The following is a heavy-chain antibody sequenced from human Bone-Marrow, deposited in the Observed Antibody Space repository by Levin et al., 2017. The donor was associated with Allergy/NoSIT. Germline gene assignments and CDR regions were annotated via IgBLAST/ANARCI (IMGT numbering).Heavy chain of an antibody. CDR2: ISGSGVST. D-gene: IGHD3-16*01. V-gene: IGHV3-23*01. J-gene: IGHJ4*02. CDR1: GFTFSSYS. CDR3: AKQEEGVDY. Sequence: GGSLRLSCAASGFTFSSYSMSWVRQAPGKGLEWVSVISGSGVSTPYADSVQGRFTISRDNSKNTLYLQMNTLRAVDTAVYYCAKQEEGVDYWGQGNLVTVSS.